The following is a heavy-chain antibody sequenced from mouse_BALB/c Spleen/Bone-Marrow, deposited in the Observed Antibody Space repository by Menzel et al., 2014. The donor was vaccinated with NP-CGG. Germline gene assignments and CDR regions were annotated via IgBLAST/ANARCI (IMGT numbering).Heavy chain of an antibody. CDR2: ISSGSSTI. D-gene: IGHD2-4*01. Sequence: EVMLVESGGGLVQPGGSRKLSCAASGFTFNSFGMHWVRQAPEKGLEWVAYISSGSSTIYYADTVKGRFTISRDNPKNTLFLQMTSLRSEDTAMYYCTRKGALITHYYAMDYWGQGTSVTVSS. J-gene: IGHJ4*01. CDR1: GFTFNSFG. V-gene: IGHV5-17*02. CDR3: TRKGALITHYYAMDY.